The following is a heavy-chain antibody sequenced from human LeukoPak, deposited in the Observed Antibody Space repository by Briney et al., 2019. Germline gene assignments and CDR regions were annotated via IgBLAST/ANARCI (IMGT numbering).Heavy chain of an antibody. CDR3: AKTLRGGDWYFDY. V-gene: IGHV3-23*01. D-gene: IGHD2-21*02. CDR1: GFTFSNYA. Sequence: GGSLRLSCAASGFTFSNYAMSWVRQAPGKGLEWVSTISPGGSSTYYTDSVKGRFTISRHNSKNTLYLQMNSLGAGDTVIYYCAKTLRGGDWYFDYWGQGTLVTVSS. CDR2: ISPGGSST. J-gene: IGHJ4*02.